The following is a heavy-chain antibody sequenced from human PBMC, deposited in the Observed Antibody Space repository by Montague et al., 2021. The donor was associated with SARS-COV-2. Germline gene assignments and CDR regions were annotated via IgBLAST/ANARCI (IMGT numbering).Heavy chain of an antibody. CDR3: ARDRVPLDYGDAFDL. CDR1: GFLFSNFA. J-gene: IGHJ3*01. Sequence: YRRLSCAASGFLFSNFAFHWFRQAPGKGLEWLAIITYDGIDKFYADSVKGRFTISRDNSKNILYLRMYSLTPEDTAVYYCARDRVPLDYGDAFDLWGQGTLVTVSS. V-gene: IGHV3-30*04. D-gene: IGHD4/OR15-4a*01. CDR2: ITYDGIDK.